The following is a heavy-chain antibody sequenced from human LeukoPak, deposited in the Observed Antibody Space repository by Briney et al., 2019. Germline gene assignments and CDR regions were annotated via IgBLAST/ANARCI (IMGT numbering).Heavy chain of an antibody. CDR2: IYHSGST. J-gene: IGHJ4*02. V-gene: IGHV4-4*02. CDR3: ASTTGTTSLGFAY. Sequence: SGTLPLTCAVSGGSISSSNWWSWVRQPPGKGLEWIGEIYHSGSTNYNPSLKSRVTISVDKSKNQFSLKLSSVTAADTAVYYCASTTGTTSLGFAYWGQGTLVTVSS. CDR1: GGSISSSNW. D-gene: IGHD1-1*01.